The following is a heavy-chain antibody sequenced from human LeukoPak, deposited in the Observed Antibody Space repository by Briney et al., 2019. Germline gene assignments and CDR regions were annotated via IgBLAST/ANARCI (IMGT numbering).Heavy chain of an antibody. CDR2: TYYRSKWYN. Sequence: SQTLSLTCAISGDSVSGNSTAYNWIRQSPSGGLEWLGRTYYRSKWYNDYAVSVKSRIIINPDTSKNQLSLQLKSVTPEDTAVYYCARGGQGDGYSADEAFDFWGQGTMVTVS. J-gene: IGHJ3*01. CDR1: GDSVSGNSTA. D-gene: IGHD5-24*01. CDR3: ARGGQGDGYSADEAFDF. V-gene: IGHV6-1*01.